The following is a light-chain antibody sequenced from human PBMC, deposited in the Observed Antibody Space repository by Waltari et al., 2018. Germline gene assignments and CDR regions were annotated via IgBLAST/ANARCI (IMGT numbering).Light chain of an antibody. CDR3: QQYGSPPYT. J-gene: IGKJ2*01. V-gene: IGKV3-20*01. CDR1: QSVGSSY. Sequence: EIVLTQSPGTLSLSPGERATLSCWASQSVGSSYLAWFQQKPGKAPRLLIYAVSSRATGIPDRFSGSGSGTDFTLTINRLEPEDSAVYYCQQYGSPPYTFGQGTKLEL. CDR2: AVS.